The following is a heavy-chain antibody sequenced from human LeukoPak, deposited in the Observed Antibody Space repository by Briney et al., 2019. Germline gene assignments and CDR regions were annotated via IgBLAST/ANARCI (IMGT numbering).Heavy chain of an antibody. CDR2: MNTYNGHT. Sequence: ASLKLSCKASGYTFTTYGVTWVRQAPGQGLEWMGWMNTYNGHTNYAPTLQGRVTMTTDTSTNTAYMDLRSLRFDDTAVYYCARVFCGSTSCYNSFDPGGEGTQVTVSS. J-gene: IGHJ5*02. V-gene: IGHV1-18*01. CDR1: GYTFTTYG. CDR3: ARVFCGSTSCYNSFDP. D-gene: IGHD2-2*01.